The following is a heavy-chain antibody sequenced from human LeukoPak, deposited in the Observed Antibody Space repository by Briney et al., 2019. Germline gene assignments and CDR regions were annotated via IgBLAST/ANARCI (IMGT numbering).Heavy chain of an antibody. V-gene: IGHV4-34*01. J-gene: IGHJ4*02. D-gene: IGHD3-22*01. CDR2: INHSGST. CDR1: GGSFSAYY. CDR3: ARVGYYDSSGYYDFDY. Sequence: KPSETLSLTCAVYGGSFSAYYWCWIRQPPGKGLEWIGEINHSGSTNYNPSLKSRVTLSVDTSKSQFSLKLSSVTAADTAVYYCARVGYYDSSGYYDFDYWGQGTLVTVSS.